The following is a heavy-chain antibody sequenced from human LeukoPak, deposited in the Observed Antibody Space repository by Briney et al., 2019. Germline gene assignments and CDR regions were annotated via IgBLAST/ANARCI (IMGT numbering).Heavy chain of an antibody. V-gene: IGHV4-34*01. D-gene: IGHD7-27*01. CDR3: ARGREAGEREFDP. Sequence: SETLSLTCAVYGGSFSGYYWSWIRQPPGKGLEWIGEINHSGSTNYSPSLKSRVTISVDTSKNQFSLKLSSVTAADTAVYYCARGREAGEREFDPWGQGTLVTVSS. CDR1: GGSFSGYY. J-gene: IGHJ5*02. CDR2: INHSGST.